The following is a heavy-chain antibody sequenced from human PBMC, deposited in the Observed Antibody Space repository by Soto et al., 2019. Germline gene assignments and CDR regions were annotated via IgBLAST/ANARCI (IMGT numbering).Heavy chain of an antibody. J-gene: IGHJ6*02. D-gene: IGHD3-3*01. CDR3: AKVPGRFDGMDV. Sequence: GGSLRLSCAASGFTFSSYGMHWVRQAPGKGLEWVAVISYDGSNKYYADSVKGRFTISRDNSKNTLYLQMNSLRAEDTAVYYCAKVPGRFDGMDVWGQGTTVTVSS. CDR1: GFTFSSYG. CDR2: ISYDGSNK. V-gene: IGHV3-30*18.